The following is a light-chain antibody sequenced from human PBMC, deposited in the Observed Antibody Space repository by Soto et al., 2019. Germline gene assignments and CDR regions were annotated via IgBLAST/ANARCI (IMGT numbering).Light chain of an antibody. CDR3: QQRSTWPPWT. V-gene: IGKV3-11*01. CDR1: QSVSNY. CDR2: TAS. Sequence: EIVLTQSPATLSLSPEERATLSCRASQSVSNYLAWYQHKPGQAPRLLIYTASSRATGIPARFSGSGSGTDFTLTISSLEPEDFAVYYCQQRSTWPPWTFGQGTKVEVK. J-gene: IGKJ1*01.